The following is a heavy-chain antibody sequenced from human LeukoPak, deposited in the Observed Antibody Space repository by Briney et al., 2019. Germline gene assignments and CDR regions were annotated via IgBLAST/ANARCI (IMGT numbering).Heavy chain of an antibody. V-gene: IGHV4-30-2*01. CDR2: ISHYENA. J-gene: IGHJ4*02. Sequence: PSQTLSLTCTASSGSISSGGYYWSWIRQPPGKGLEWIGYISHYENAYYNPSLSSRVTMSVDKSKNQVSLKITSVTAADTAIYYCARDGYNSAPFDYWGPGTLVTVSS. CDR3: ARDGYNSAPFDY. CDR1: SGSISSGGYY. D-gene: IGHD5-24*01.